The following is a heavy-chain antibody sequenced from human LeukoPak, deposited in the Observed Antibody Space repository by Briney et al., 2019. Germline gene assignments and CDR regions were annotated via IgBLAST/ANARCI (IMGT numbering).Heavy chain of an antibody. J-gene: IGHJ4*02. D-gene: IGHD3-10*02. CDR1: GFTLSDYY. CDR2: SRNKANSFTT. V-gene: IGHV3-72*01. CDR3: VRSYVRAVFDY. Sequence: GGSLRLSCAASGFTLSDYYIDWVRQAPGKGLEWLGRSRNKANSFTTEYAASAKGRFSLSRDDSKNSLYLQMNSLKTEDTAVYYCVRSYVRAVFDYWGQGILVAVSS.